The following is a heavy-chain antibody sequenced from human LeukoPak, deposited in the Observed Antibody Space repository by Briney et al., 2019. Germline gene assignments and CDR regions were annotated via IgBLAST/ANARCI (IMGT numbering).Heavy chain of an antibody. CDR1: GFTFSSYE. V-gene: IGHV3-53*01. CDR2: IYSDNT. CDR3: AKRYNSGWNDAFDI. Sequence: GGSLRLSCAASGFTFSSYEMSWVRQAPGKGLEWVSFIYSDNTHYSDSVKGRFTISRDNSKNTLYLQMNSLRAEDTAVYYCAKRYNSGWNDAFDIWGQGTMVTVSS. D-gene: IGHD6-19*01. J-gene: IGHJ3*02.